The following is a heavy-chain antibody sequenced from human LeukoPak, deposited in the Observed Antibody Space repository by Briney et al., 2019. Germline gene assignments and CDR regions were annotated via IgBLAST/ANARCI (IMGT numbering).Heavy chain of an antibody. CDR1: GGSISSSSYY. D-gene: IGHD2-2*01. CDR2: IYYSGST. Sequence: PSETLSLTCIVSGGSISSSSYYWGWIRQPPGKGLEWIGSIYYSGSTYYHPSLQSRVTISVDTSKNQFSLNLRSVTAADTAVYYCARHDCRSPTEAFAMWGQGTMVTVSS. V-gene: IGHV4-39*01. CDR3: ARHDCRSPTEAFAM. J-gene: IGHJ3*02.